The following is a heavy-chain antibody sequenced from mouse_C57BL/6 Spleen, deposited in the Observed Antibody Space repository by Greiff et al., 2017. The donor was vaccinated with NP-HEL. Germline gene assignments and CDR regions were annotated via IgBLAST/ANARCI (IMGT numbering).Heavy chain of an antibody. Sequence: QVHVKQPGTELVKPGASVKLSCKASGYTFTSYWMHWVKQRPGQGLEWIGNINPSNGGTNYNEKFKSKATLTVDKSSSTAYMQLSSLTSEDSVVYYCARSYYYGSSYDYAMDYWGQGTSVTVSS. V-gene: IGHV1-53*01. CDR2: INPSNGGT. J-gene: IGHJ4*01. CDR3: ARSYYYGSSYDYAMDY. CDR1: GYTFTSYW. D-gene: IGHD1-1*01.